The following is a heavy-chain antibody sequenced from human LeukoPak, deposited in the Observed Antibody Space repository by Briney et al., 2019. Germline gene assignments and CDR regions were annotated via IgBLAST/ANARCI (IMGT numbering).Heavy chain of an antibody. Sequence: GGSLRLSCAASGFTFSSYAMSWVRQAPGEGLEWVSAISGSGGSTYYADSVKGRFTISRDNSKNTLYLQMNSLRAEDTAVYYCAKGTYYYDSSGNSRFDYWGQGTLVTVSS. CDR1: GFTFSSYA. J-gene: IGHJ4*02. V-gene: IGHV3-23*01. CDR3: AKGTYYYDSSGNSRFDY. D-gene: IGHD3-22*01. CDR2: ISGSGGST.